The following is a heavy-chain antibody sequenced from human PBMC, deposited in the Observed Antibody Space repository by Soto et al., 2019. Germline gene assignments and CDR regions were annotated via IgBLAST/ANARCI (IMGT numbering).Heavy chain of an antibody. CDR2: IYYSGST. CDR1: GGSISSYY. J-gene: IGHJ5*02. V-gene: IGHV4-59*01. Sequence: SETLSLTCTVSGGSISSYYWSWIRQPPGKGLEWIGYIYYSGSTNYNPSLKSRVTISVDTSKNQFSLKLSSVTAADTAVYYCARGGPYYYDSSGYSNWCDPWGQGTLVTVSS. CDR3: ARGGPYYYDSSGYSNWCDP. D-gene: IGHD3-22*01.